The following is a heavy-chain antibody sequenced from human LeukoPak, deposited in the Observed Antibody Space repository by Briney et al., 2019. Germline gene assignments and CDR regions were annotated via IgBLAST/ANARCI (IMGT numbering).Heavy chain of an antibody. CDR1: GYSISSGYY. CDR3: ARDRSVRGVIDYYGMDV. J-gene: IGHJ6*02. V-gene: IGHV4-38-2*02. CDR2: IYHSGST. Sequence: SETLSLTCTVSGYSISSGYYWGWIRQPPGKGLEWIGSIYHSGSTYYNPSLKSRVTISVDTSKNQFSLKLSSVTAADTAVYYCARDRSVRGVIDYYGMDVWGQGTTVTVSS. D-gene: IGHD3-10*01.